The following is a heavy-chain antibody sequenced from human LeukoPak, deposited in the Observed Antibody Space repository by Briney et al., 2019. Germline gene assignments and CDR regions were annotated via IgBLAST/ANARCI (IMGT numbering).Heavy chain of an antibody. V-gene: IGHV3-23*01. Sequence: GGSLRLSRAASGFTFSSYAMSWVRQTPGKGLEWLSSISGGGDREYYADSVKGRFTIYRDNAKSTLYLQMNSLRAEDTAVYYCARYCGASSCYAGFDHWGQGSLVTVSS. CDR1: GFTFSSYA. D-gene: IGHD2-2*01. CDR2: ISGGGDRE. CDR3: ARYCGASSCYAGFDH. J-gene: IGHJ4*02.